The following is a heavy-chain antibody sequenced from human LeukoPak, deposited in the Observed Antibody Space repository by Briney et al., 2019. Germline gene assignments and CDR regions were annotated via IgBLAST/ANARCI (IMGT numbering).Heavy chain of an antibody. V-gene: IGHV3-21*01. D-gene: IGHD3-3*01. CDR2: ISSSSSYI. CDR1: GFTFSSCS. J-gene: IGHJ5*02. Sequence: NPGGSLRLSCAASGFTFSSCSMNWVRQAPGEGLGWVSSISSSSSYIYYADSVKGRFTISRDNAMNSLYLQMNSLRAEDTAVYYCARYNGPYDFWSGYPVPWGQGTLVTVSS. CDR3: ARYNGPYDFWSGYPVP.